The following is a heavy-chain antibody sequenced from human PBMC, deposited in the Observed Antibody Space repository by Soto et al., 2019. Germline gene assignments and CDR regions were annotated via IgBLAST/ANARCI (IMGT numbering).Heavy chain of an antibody. CDR1: GGSISSSNW. J-gene: IGHJ5*02. Sequence: SETLSLTWAVSGGSISSSNWWSLCRQPPGKGLGCIGEIYHSGSTNYNPSLNGRVTISVDKTKNQFSLKLSSVTAADTAVYYCARRMNSRWGVNWFDPWGQGTLVTVSS. D-gene: IGHD3-16*01. V-gene: IGHV4-4*02. CDR2: IYHSGST. CDR3: ARRMNSRWGVNWFDP.